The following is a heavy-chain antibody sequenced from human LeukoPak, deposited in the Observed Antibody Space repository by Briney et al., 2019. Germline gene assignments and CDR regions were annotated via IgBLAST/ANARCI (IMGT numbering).Heavy chain of an antibody. Sequence: SGGSLRLSCAASGFTFSSYDMHWVRQAPGKGLEWVAFLQYDGSNKYYAESVKGRFTISRDNSKNTLSLQMNSLGRDDTAVYYCARDGSDSSSWLVFDYWGQGTLVTVSS. CDR2: LQYDGSNK. V-gene: IGHV3-30*02. CDR3: ARDGSDSSSWLVFDY. J-gene: IGHJ4*02. D-gene: IGHD6-13*01. CDR1: GFTFSSYD.